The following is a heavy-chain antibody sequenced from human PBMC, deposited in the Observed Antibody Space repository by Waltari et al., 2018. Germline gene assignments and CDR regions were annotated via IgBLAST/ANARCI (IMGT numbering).Heavy chain of an antibody. CDR2: IIPIYGTA. Sequence: QVQLVQSGAEVKKPWSSVTVSCKASLLPFSSYALSWVRQPPGQGREWRGGIIPIYGTANDAQKYQGRVTMTADESTSTAYMELSSLRSEDTAVDYCAGRDCSSTSCLPGDAFDIWGQGTMVTVSS. J-gene: IGHJ3*02. CDR3: AGRDCSSTSCLPGDAFDI. D-gene: IGHD2-2*01. CDR1: LLPFSSYA. V-gene: IGHV1-69*12.